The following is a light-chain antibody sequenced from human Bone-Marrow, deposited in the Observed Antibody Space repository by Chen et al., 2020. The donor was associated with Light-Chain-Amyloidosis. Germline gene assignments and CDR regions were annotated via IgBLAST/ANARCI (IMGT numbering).Light chain of an antibody. V-gene: IGKV3-20*01. CDR2: GAS. CDR3: QQYGSSSWT. CDR1: QSVSSSY. Sequence: IVFTQSPVTLSLSPGERATLSCRASQSVSSSYLAWYQQKPGQAPRLLIYGASSRATGIPDRSSGSGSGTDFTLTISRLEPEDFAVYDCQQYGSSSWTFGQGTKVEIK. J-gene: IGKJ1*01.